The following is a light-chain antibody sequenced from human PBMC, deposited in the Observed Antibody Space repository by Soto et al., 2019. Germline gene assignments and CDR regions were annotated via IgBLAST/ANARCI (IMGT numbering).Light chain of an antibody. Sequence: DIQMTQSPSSLSASVGDRVTITCRASQSISSYLNWYQQKPGKAPKLLIYAASSLQSGVPSRFSGSGSGTDFTLTISSLQPEDFATYYCQQSYSTPPETFGQGIKVEIK. CDR1: QSISSY. CDR3: QQSYSTPPET. J-gene: IGKJ1*01. CDR2: AAS. V-gene: IGKV1-39*01.